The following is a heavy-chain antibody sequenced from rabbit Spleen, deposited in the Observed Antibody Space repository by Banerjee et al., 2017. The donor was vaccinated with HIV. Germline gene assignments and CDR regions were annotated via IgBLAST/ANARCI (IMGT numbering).Heavy chain of an antibody. D-gene: IGHD1-1*01. CDR2: IDPIFGTT. J-gene: IGHJ4*01. CDR1: GFDFRNYG. CDR3: ARDLTGIIGWNFYL. Sequence: QEQLVESGGGLVQPGESLQLSCKASGFDFRNYGVSWVRQAPGKGLEWIGYIDPIFGTTDYASWVNGRFTISTDNAQNTVDLQLTSLTAADTAAYFCARDLTGIIGWNFYLWGPGTLVTVS. V-gene: IGHV1S47*01.